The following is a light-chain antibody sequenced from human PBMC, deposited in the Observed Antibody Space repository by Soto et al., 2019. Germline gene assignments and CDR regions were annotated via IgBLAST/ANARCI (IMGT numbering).Light chain of an antibody. CDR3: HQGDDTPPVT. CDR2: SAS. J-gene: IGKJ5*01. Sequence: DIQMTQSPSSLSASVGDRVTITCRASQSIGNYLNWYQQTPGTATKLLIYSASSLHSGVPSRFSGRGSGTEFTLTISSLKAEDFATYYCHQGDDTPPVTFGQGTRMDIK. CDR1: QSIGNY. V-gene: IGKV1-39*01.